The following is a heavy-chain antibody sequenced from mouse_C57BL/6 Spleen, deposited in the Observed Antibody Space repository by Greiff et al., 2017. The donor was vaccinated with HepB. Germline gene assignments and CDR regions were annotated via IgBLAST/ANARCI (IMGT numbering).Heavy chain of an antibody. CDR1: GYTFTGYW. D-gene: IGHD2-2*01. CDR3: VYYGYDWFAY. Sequence: VKVVESGAELMKPGASVKLSCKATGYTFTGYWIEWVKQRPGHGLEWIGEILPGSGSTNYNEKFKGKATFTADTSSNTAYMQLSSLTTEDSAIYYCVYYGYDWFAYWGQGTLVTVSA. V-gene: IGHV1-9*01. J-gene: IGHJ3*01. CDR2: ILPGSGST.